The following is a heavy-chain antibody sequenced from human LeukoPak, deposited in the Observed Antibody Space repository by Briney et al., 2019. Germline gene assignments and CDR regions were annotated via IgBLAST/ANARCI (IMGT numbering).Heavy chain of an antibody. V-gene: IGHV1-69*13. CDR1: GGTFSSYA. Sequence: SVKVSCKASGGTFSSYAISWVRQAPGQGLEWMGGIIPMFRTANYAQRFQARVTISADESTRTAYMELISLRSEDTAVYYCTISIYDTSGYYVFDYWGQGTLATVSS. CDR2: IIPMFRTA. CDR3: TISIYDTSGYYVFDY. D-gene: IGHD3-22*01. J-gene: IGHJ4*02.